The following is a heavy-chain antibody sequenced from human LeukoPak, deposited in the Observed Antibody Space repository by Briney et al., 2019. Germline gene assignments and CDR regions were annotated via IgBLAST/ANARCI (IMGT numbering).Heavy chain of an antibody. CDR3: ASYKTPLGAFDI. CDR1: GGSISSSSYY. D-gene: IGHD5-24*01. V-gene: IGHV4-39*01. Sequence: SETLSLTCTVSGGSISSSSYYWGWIRQPPGKGLEWIGSIYYSGSTYYNPSLKSRVTISVDTSKNQFSLKLSSVTAADTAVYYCASYKTPLGAFDIWGQGTMVTVSS. J-gene: IGHJ3*02. CDR2: IYYSGST.